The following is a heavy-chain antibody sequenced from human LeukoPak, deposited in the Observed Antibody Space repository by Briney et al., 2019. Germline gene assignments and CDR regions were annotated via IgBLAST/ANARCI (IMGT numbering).Heavy chain of an antibody. Sequence: SQTLSLTCTVSGGSISSGGYYWSWIRQHPGKGLEWIGYIYYSGSTYYNPTLKSRVTISVDTSKNQFSLKLSSVTATDTAVYYCARSYSSGWSDYWGQGTLVTVSS. CDR2: IYYSGST. CDR3: ARSYSSGWSDY. CDR1: GGSISSGGYY. J-gene: IGHJ4*02. D-gene: IGHD6-19*01. V-gene: IGHV4-31*03.